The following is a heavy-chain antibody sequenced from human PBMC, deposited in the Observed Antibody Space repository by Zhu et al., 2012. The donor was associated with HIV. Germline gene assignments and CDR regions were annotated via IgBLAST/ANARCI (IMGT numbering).Heavy chain of an antibody. CDR3: ARPGIAAADAFDI. V-gene: IGHV4-38-2*01. CDR2: IYHSGST. D-gene: IGHD6-13*01. Sequence: QVQLQESGPGLVKPSETLSLTCAVSGYSISSGYYWGWIRQPPGKGLEWIGSIYHSGSTYYNPSLKSRVTISADTSKNQFSLKLSSVTAADTAVYYCARPGIAAADAFDIWGQGTMVTVSS. CDR1: GYSISSGYY. J-gene: IGHJ3*02.